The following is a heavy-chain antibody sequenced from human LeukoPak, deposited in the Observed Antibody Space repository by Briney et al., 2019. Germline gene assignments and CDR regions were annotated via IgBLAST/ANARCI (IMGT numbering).Heavy chain of an antibody. V-gene: IGHV4-34*01. J-gene: IGHJ3*02. Sequence: SETLSLTCAVYGGSFSGYYWSWIRQPPGKGLEWIGEINHSGSTNYNPSLKSRVTISVDTSKNRFSLKLSSVTAADTAVYYCASDSSGWSDAFDIWGQGTMVTVSS. D-gene: IGHD6-19*01. CDR1: GGSFSGYY. CDR3: ASDSSGWSDAFDI. CDR2: INHSGST.